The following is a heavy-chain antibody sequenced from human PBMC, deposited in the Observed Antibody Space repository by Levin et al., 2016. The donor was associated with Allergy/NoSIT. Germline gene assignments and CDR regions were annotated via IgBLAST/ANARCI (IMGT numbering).Heavy chain of an antibody. CDR1: GFTFNDYY. CDR2: ISSSGLYT. D-gene: IGHD6-19*01. J-gene: IGHJ4*02. V-gene: IGHV3-11*03. Sequence: LSLTCAASGFTFNDYYMSWIRQAPGKGLEWLSYISSSGLYTNYADSVKGRFSISRDNAKGSLYLQMNSLRVEDTAVYYCAGSSVAAHGYWGQGTLVTVSS. CDR3: AGSSVAAHGY.